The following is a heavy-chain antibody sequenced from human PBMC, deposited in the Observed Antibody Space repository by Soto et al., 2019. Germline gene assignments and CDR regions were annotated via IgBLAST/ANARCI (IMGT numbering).Heavy chain of an antibody. V-gene: IGHV3-48*01. CDR1: GFTFSSYS. CDR3: ARAGGWELPPG. Sequence: GSLRLSCAASGFTFSSYSMNWVRQAPGKGLGWVSYISSSSSTIYYADSVKGRFTISRDNAKNSLYLQMNSLRAEDTAVYYCARAGGWELPPGWGQGTLVTVSS. CDR2: ISSSSSTI. D-gene: IGHD3-10*01. J-gene: IGHJ4*02.